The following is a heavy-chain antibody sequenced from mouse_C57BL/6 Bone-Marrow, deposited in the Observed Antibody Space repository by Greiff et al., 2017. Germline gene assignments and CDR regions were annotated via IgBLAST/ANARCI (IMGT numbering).Heavy chain of an antibody. CDR3: ARSGYYGSSYVGFAY. D-gene: IGHD1-1*01. CDR2: IRNKANGYTT. CDR1: GFTFTDYY. J-gene: IGHJ3*01. V-gene: IGHV7-3*01. Sequence: EVQRVESGGGLVQPGGSLSLSCAASGFTFTDYYMSWVRQPPGQALEWLGFIRNKANGYTTEYSASVKGRFTISRDNSQSTLYLQMNALRAEDSATYYCARSGYYGSSYVGFAYWGQGTLVTVSA.